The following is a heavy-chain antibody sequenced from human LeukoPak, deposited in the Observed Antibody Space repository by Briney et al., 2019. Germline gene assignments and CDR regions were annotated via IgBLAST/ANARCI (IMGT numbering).Heavy chain of an antibody. Sequence: SETLSLTCTVSGGSISSSSYYWGWIRQPPGKGLEWIGSIYYSGSTYYNPSLKSRVTISVDTSKNQFSLKLSSVTAADTAVYYCAREGYSSSLDYWGQGTLVTVSS. D-gene: IGHD6-6*01. CDR2: IYYSGST. J-gene: IGHJ4*02. CDR3: AREGYSSSLDY. CDR1: GGSISSSSYY. V-gene: IGHV4-39*07.